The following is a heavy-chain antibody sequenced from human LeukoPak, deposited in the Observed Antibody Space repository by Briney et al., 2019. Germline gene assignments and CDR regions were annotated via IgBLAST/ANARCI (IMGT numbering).Heavy chain of an antibody. D-gene: IGHD2-15*01. V-gene: IGHV3-74*01. J-gene: IGHJ4*02. CDR2: INSDGSST. Sequence: GGSLRLSCAASGFTFSSYWMHWVRQAPGKGLVWVSRINSDGSSTSYADSVKGRFTISRDNSKNTLYLQMNSLRAEDTAVYYCAKDLRGKLLPPYFDYWGQGTLVTVSS. CDR3: AKDLRGKLLPPYFDY. CDR1: GFTFSSYW.